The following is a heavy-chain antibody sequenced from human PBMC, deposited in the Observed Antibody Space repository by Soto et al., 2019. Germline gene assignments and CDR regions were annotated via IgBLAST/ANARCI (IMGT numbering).Heavy chain of an antibody. CDR1: GYTFTSYY. CDR3: ARDRMEDIVAVVAAQDAFDI. V-gene: IGHV1-46*01. D-gene: IGHD2-15*01. Sequence: ASVKVSCKASGYTFTSYYMHWVRQAPGQGLEWMGIINPSGGSTSYAQKFQGRVTMTRDTSTSTVYMELSSLRSEDTAVYYCARDRMEDIVAVVAAQDAFDIWGQGTMVTVS. CDR2: INPSGGST. J-gene: IGHJ3*02.